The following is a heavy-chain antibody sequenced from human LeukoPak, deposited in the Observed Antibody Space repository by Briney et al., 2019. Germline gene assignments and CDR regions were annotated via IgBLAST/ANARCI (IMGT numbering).Heavy chain of an antibody. J-gene: IGHJ4*02. CDR3: AKAKGQSWLFSHY. V-gene: IGHV3-30*02. CDR2: IQYDGSNK. CDR1: GFAFNSYG. Sequence: GGSLRLSCATSGFAFNSYGMNWVRQAPGKGLEWVAFIQYDGSNKYYADSVKGRFTVSRDNSKSTVYLQMNDLRGEDTAVYYCAKAKGQSWLFSHYWGRGTLVTVSS. D-gene: IGHD3-22*01.